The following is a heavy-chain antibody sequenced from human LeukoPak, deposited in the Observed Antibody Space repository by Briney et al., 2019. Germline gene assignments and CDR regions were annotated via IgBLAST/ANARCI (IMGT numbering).Heavy chain of an antibody. D-gene: IGHD4-11*01. J-gene: IGHJ4*02. CDR2: INPSGGST. CDR1: GYTFTSYY. Sequence: GASVKVSCKASGYTFTSYYMYWVRQAPGQGLEWMGIINPSGGSTSYAQKFQGRVTMTRDTSTSTVYMELSSLRSEDTAVYYCASQGSSKTPFDYWGQGTLVTVSS. CDR3: ASQGSSKTPFDY. V-gene: IGHV1-46*01.